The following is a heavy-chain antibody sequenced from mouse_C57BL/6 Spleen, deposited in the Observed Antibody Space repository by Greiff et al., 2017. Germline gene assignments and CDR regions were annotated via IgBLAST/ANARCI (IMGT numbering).Heavy chain of an antibody. CDR1: GYTFTSYW. Sequence: VQLQQPGTELVKPGASVKLSCKASGYTFTSYWMHWVKQRPGQGLEWIGNISTSNGGTTYNEKFKSKGTMTVDKSSNTAYMQLSSLTSEDSAVYYCARDSYYGYVWFAYWGQGTLVTVAA. J-gene: IGHJ3*01. CDR2: ISTSNGGT. CDR3: ARDSYYGYVWFAY. D-gene: IGHD2-9*01. V-gene: IGHV1-53*01.